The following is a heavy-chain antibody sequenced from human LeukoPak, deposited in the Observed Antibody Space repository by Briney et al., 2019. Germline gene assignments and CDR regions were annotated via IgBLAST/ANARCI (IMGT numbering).Heavy chain of an antibody. J-gene: IGHJ4*02. CDR1: GFTFSSYS. D-gene: IGHD6-19*01. V-gene: IGHV3-48*01. Sequence: PGGSLRLSCAASGFTFSSYSMNWVRQAPGKGLEWLSYISSSSSNMYYADSVKGRFTISRDNAENSLYLQMSSLGAEDAAVYYCAKCRIAVAGTLDYWGQGTLVTVSS. CDR2: ISSSSSNM. CDR3: AKCRIAVAGTLDY.